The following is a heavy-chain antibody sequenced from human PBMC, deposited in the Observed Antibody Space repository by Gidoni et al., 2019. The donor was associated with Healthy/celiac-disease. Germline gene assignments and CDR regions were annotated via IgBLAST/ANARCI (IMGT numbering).Heavy chain of an antibody. D-gene: IGHD3-10*01. Sequence: QVQLVESGGGVVQPGRSLRLSCAASGFTFSRYGMHWVRKAPGKGLEWVAVISYDGINKYYADSVKGRFTISRDNSKNTLYLQMNSLRAEDTAVYYCAKGGSGSPQSYYFDYWGQGTLVTVSS. CDR2: ISYDGINK. CDR1: GFTFSRYG. CDR3: AKGGSGSPQSYYFDY. V-gene: IGHV3-30*18. J-gene: IGHJ4*02.